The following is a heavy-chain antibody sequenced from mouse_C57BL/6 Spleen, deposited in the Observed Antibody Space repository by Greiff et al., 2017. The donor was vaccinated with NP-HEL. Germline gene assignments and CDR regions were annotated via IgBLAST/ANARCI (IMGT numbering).Heavy chain of an antibody. J-gene: IGHJ1*03. D-gene: IGHD1-1*01. CDR2: IYPRSGNT. CDR1: GYTFTSYG. Sequence: QVQLQQSGAELARPGASVKLSCKASGYTFTSYGISWVKQRTGQGLEWIGEIYPRSGNTYSNEQFKGKATLTADKSSSTAYMELRSLTSEDSAVYCCARSTVVARGWYFDVWGTGTTVTVSS. V-gene: IGHV1-81*01. CDR3: ARSTVVARGWYFDV.